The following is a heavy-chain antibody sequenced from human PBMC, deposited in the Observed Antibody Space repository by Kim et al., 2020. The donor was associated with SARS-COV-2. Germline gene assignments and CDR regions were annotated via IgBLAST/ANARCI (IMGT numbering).Heavy chain of an antibody. J-gene: IGHJ3*02. D-gene: IGHD1-7*01. CDR3: ARDPELPDI. CDR1: GFTFSSYS. CDR2: ISSSSSYI. V-gene: IGHV3-21*01. Sequence: GGSLRLSCETSGFTFSSYSMNWVRQAPGKGLEWVSSISSSSSYIYYADSVKGRFTISKDNAKNSLYLQMYSLRAEDTAVYYCARDPELPDIWGQGTMVTVSS.